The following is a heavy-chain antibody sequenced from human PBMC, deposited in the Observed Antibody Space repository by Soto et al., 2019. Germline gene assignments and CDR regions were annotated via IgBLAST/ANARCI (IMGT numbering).Heavy chain of an antibody. CDR3: AKDLNYYDSSGMGFDP. J-gene: IGHJ5*02. CDR2: ISYDGSNK. CDR1: GFTFSSYG. V-gene: IGHV3-30*18. Sequence: GGSLRLSCAASGFTFSSYGMHWVRQAPGKGLEWVAVISYDGSNKYYADSVKGRFTISRDNSKNTLYLQMNSLRAEDTAVYYCAKDLNYYDSSGMGFDPWGQGTLVTVSS. D-gene: IGHD3-22*01.